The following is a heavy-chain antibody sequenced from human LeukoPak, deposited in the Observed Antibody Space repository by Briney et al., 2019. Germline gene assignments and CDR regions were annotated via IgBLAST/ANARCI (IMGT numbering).Heavy chain of an antibody. CDR2: ISWNSGSI. CDR3: AKDIFTMVRGVVDY. Sequence: GGSLRLSCAASGFTFSNYSMNWVRQAPGKGLEWVSGISWNSGSIGYADSVKGRFTISRDNAKNSLYLQMNSLRAEDTALYYCAKDIFTMVRGVVDYWGQGTLVTVSS. CDR1: GFTFSNYS. D-gene: IGHD3-10*01. V-gene: IGHV3-9*01. J-gene: IGHJ4*02.